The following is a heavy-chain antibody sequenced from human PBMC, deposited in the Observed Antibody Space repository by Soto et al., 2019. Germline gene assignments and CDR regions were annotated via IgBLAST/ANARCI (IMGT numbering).Heavy chain of an antibody. V-gene: IGHV3-53*04. J-gene: IGHJ5*02. Sequence: DVQLVESGGGLVQPGGSLRLSCAASGLTVSSNYMSWVRQAPGKGLEWVSVIYSGGSTYYADSVKGRFTISRHNSKNTLYLQMNSLRAEDTAVYYCAREVGHGWFDPWGQGTLVTVSS. CDR2: IYSGGST. CDR3: AREVGHGWFDP. CDR1: GLTVSSNY.